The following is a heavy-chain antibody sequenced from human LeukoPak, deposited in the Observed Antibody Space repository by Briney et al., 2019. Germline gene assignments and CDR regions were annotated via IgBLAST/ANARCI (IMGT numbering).Heavy chain of an antibody. CDR2: IYTSGTT. V-gene: IGHV4-4*07. J-gene: IGHJ5*02. D-gene: IGHD1-1*01. CDR3: ARAPTGTGGWNWFDP. Sequence: SETLSLTCTVSGGSVSSYYWSWIRQPAGKGLELIGRIYTSGTTNYNPSLKSRVTMSVDTSKNQFSLKLSSVTAADTAVYYCARAPTGTGGWNWFDPWGQGTLVTVSS. CDR1: GGSVSSYY.